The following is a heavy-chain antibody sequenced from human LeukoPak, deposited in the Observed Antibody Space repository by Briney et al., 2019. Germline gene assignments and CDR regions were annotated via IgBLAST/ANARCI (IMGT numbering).Heavy chain of an antibody. J-gene: IGHJ4*02. Sequence: SSSSYYWGWIRQPPGKGLEWVANIKQDGSEKYYVDSVKGRFTISRDNAKNSLYLQMNSLRAEDTAVYYCARDSGVVATIYFDYWGQGTLVTVSS. CDR2: IKQDGSEK. CDR3: ARDSGVVATIYFDY. V-gene: IGHV3-7*01. CDR1: SSSSYY. D-gene: IGHD5-12*01.